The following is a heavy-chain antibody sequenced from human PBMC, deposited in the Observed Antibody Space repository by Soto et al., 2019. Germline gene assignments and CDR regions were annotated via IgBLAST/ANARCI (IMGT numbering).Heavy chain of an antibody. Sequence: PGGSLRLSCAASGFTFSSYAVSWVRQAPGKGLEWVSAISGSGGSTYYADSVKGRFTISRDNAKNSLYLQMNSLRAEDTALYYCAKGTLPYYHSGGYYPYYFDYWGQGTLVTVS. CDR1: GFTFSSYA. CDR3: AKGTLPYYHSGGYYPYYFDY. CDR2: ISGSGGST. D-gene: IGHD3-22*01. V-gene: IGHV3-23*01. J-gene: IGHJ4*02.